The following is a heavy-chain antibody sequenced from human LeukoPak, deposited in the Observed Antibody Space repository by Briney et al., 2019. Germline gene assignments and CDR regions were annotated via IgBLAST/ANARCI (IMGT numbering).Heavy chain of an antibody. CDR3: ARPVPSRLGWFDP. CDR1: GGSFSGYY. J-gene: IGHJ5*02. V-gene: IGHV4-34*01. CDR2: INHSGST. Sequence: SETLSLTCAVYGGSFSGYYWSWIRQPPGKGLEWIGEINHSGSTNYNPSLKSRVTISVDTSKNQFSLKLTSATAADTAVYYCARPVPSRLGWFDPWGQGTLVTVSS. D-gene: IGHD1-1*01.